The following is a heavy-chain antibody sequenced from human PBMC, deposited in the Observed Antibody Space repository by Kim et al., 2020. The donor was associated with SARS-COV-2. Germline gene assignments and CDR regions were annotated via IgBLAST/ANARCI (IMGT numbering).Heavy chain of an antibody. J-gene: IGHJ5*02. CDR2: INSDGSNT. D-gene: IGHD3-16*01. CDR1: GFTFSNFW. Sequence: GGSLRLSCAASGFTFSNFWMHWVRQAPGKGLVWVSRINSDGSNTIYADSVKGRSTISRDNVKNTLYLEMNSLRPEDTALYYCLRGRGLRPTYWFDPWGQG. V-gene: IGHV3-74*01. CDR3: LRGRGLRPTYWFDP.